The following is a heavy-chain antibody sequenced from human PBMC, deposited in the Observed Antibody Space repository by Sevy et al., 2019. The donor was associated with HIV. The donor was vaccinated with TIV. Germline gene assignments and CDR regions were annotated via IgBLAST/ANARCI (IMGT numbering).Heavy chain of an antibody. D-gene: IGHD3-16*02. CDR2: ISYDANKK. V-gene: IGHV3-30*18. CDR3: AKDRPQTISYRTKYYYYGMDV. CDR1: GLTFNNYG. Sequence: GGSVRLSCAASGLTFNNYGMHWVRQAPGKGLEWVGIISYDANKKYYGDSVKGRFFISRDNSKNTLSLQMNDLRAEDTAVYYCAKDRPQTISYRTKYYYYGMDVWGLGTTVTVSS. J-gene: IGHJ6*02.